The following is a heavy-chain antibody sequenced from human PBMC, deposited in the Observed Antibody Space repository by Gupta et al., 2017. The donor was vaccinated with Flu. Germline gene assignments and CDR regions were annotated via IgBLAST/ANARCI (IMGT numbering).Heavy chain of an antibody. J-gene: IGHJ4*01. Sequence: MTWVRQTPGKGLEWVASINPDGSETYYVDSVKGRFTISRDNAHNSLYLQMNSLRAEDTSLFYCARDLNWDSYWGHGTLVTVSS. V-gene: IGHV3-7*01. CDR3: ARDLNWDSY. CDR2: INPDGSET. D-gene: IGHD1-7*01.